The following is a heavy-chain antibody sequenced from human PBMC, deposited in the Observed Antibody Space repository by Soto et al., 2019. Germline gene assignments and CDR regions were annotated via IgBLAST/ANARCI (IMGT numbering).Heavy chain of an antibody. J-gene: IGHJ4*02. Sequence: PGGSLRLSCAASGFTFSSYAMSWVRQAPGKGLEWVSAISGSGGSTYYADSVKGRFTISRDNSKNTLYPQMNSLRAEDTAVYYCAKVEGYDSSGYYYYFDYWGQGTLVTVSS. CDR3: AKVEGYDSSGYYYYFDY. V-gene: IGHV3-23*01. CDR2: ISGSGGST. D-gene: IGHD3-22*01. CDR1: GFTFSSYA.